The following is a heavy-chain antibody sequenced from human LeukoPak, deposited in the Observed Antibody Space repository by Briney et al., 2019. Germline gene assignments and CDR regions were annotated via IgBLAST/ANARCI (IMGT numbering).Heavy chain of an antibody. CDR1: GGSISSSSYY. D-gene: IGHD4-23*01. V-gene: IGHV4-39*01. J-gene: IGHJ4*02. CDR3: ARLSVVTLDY. CDR2: IYYSGST. Sequence: PSETLSLTCTVSGGSISSSSYYWGWLRQPPGKGLEWIGSIYYSGSTYYNPSLKSRVTISVDTSKNQFSLKLSSVTAADTAVYYCARLSVVTLDYWGQGTLVTVSS.